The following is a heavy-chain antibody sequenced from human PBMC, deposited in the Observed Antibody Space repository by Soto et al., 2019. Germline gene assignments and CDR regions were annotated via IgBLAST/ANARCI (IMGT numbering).Heavy chain of an antibody. D-gene: IGHD3-3*01. J-gene: IGHJ6*02. CDR3: ARDTVFWSGYSKYYYYGMDV. Sequence: GSMRLSCAASVFTLSSYGMHGVRQAPGKGLEWVAVIWYDGSNKYYADSVKGRFTISRDNSKNTLYLQMNSLRAEDTAVYYCARDTVFWSGYSKYYYYGMDVWGQAITVTVSS. CDR2: IWYDGSNK. V-gene: IGHV3-33*01. CDR1: VFTLSSYG.